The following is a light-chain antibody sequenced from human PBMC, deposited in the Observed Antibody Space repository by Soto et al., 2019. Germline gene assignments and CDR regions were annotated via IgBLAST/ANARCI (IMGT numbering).Light chain of an antibody. J-gene: IGKJ1*01. CDR1: QSISSW. V-gene: IGKV1-5*01. CDR3: QQSHSIPWT. CDR2: DAS. Sequence: DIQMTQSPSTLSASVGDRVTITCRASQSISSWLAWYQQKPGKAPKLLIYDASSLESGVPSRFSGSGSGTDFALTISSLQPEDFATYYCQQSHSIPWTFGQGTKVDIK.